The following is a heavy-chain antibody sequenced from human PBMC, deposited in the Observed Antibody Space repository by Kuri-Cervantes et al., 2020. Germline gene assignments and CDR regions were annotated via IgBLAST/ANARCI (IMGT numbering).Heavy chain of an antibody. V-gene: IGHV4-30-2*01. CDR1: GGSISSGGYS. D-gene: IGHD4-17*01. CDR2: IYHSGST. J-gene: IGHJ3*02. CDR3: ARDRWDYGVELGAFDI. Sequence: SETLSLTCAVSGGSISSGGYSWSWIRQPPGKGLEWIGYIYHSGSTYYNPSLKSRVTISVDTSKNQFSLKLSSVTAADTAVYYCARDRWDYGVELGAFDIWGQGTMVTV.